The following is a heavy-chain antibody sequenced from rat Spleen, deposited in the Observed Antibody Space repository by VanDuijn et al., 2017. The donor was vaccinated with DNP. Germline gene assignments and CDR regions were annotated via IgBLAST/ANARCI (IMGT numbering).Heavy chain of an antibody. CDR3: ARYSLRRLWDF. J-gene: IGHJ2*01. CDR1: GFTFSNYY. D-gene: IGHD1-11*01. V-gene: IGHV5-22*01. CDR2: ISYDGRNT. Sequence: EVQLVESGGGLVQPGRSLKLSCAASGFTFSNYYMAWVRQAPTKGLEWVAYISYDGRNTYYGDSVKGRFTISRDNAKSTLYLQMNSLRSEDMATYYCARYSLRRLWDFWGQGVMVTVSS.